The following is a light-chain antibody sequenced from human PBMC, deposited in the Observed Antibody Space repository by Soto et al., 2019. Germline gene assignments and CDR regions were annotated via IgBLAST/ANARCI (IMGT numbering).Light chain of an antibody. J-gene: IGKJ1*01. V-gene: IGKV1-39*01. CDR3: QQSYNTPRT. CDR1: QSISNY. Sequence: DIQMTQSPFSLSAPVGDRVTITCRASQSISNYLNWYQQKPGKAPKLLIYAASSLQSGVPSRFSGSGSGTDFTLTISSLQPEDFATYYCQQSYNTPRTFGQGTKVDIK. CDR2: AAS.